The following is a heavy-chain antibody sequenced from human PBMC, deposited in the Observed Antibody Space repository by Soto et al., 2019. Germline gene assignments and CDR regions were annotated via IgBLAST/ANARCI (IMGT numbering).Heavy chain of an antibody. J-gene: IGHJ4*02. CDR3: ARVQHPAYFDY. Sequence: SPTHPLTCVLSGDNGSSNRASWSWIRQSPSRGLEWLGRTYYRSKWYSYYAQSVKSRITINPDTSKNQFSLHLSSVTPEDTAAYYCARVQHPAYFDYWGQGTPVTVSS. V-gene: IGHV6-1*01. CDR1: GDNGSSNRAS. CDR2: TYYRSKWYS.